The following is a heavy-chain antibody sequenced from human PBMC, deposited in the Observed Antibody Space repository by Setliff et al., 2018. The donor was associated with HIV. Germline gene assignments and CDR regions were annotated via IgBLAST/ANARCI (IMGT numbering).Heavy chain of an antibody. D-gene: IGHD2-21*01. V-gene: IGHV3-33*01. CDR1: GFPFSVHG. CDR2: IWYDGGRK. Sequence: PGGSLRLSCEASGFPFSVHGMHWVRQSPGRGLEWLAVIWYDGGRKHYADSVKGRFTISRDDSNNTLYLQLNSLRAEDTAIYYCARGQFRLRPDSLDLWGQGTLVTVSS. CDR3: ARGQFRLRPDSLDL. J-gene: IGHJ3*01.